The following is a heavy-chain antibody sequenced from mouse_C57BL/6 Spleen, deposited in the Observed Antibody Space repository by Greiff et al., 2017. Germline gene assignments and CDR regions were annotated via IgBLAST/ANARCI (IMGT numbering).Heavy chain of an antibody. Sequence: QVQLQQPGAELVRPGTSVTLSCKASGYTFTSYWMHWVKQRPGPGLEWIGVIDPSDSYTNYNQKFKGKATLTVDTSSSTTYLQLRSLRSEDSAVSYCAPKRGVTYVFDYWGQGTTLTVSS. CDR2: IDPSDSYT. V-gene: IGHV1-59*01. CDR1: GYTFTSYW. CDR3: APKRGVTYVFDY. J-gene: IGHJ2*01. D-gene: IGHD5-1*01.